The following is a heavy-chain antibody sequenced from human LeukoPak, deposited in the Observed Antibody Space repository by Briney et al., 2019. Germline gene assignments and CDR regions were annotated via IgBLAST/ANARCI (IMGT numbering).Heavy chain of an antibody. Sequence: PGGSLRLSCAASGFTFSTYSMSWVRQAPRKGLEWVSVIYPNGGTTYYADSVKGRFTITRDNSKNTLYLQMYSLRAEDTAVYYCAKDQRPDTGYDIDSWGQGTLVTVSS. V-gene: IGHV3-23*01. CDR2: IYPNGGTT. J-gene: IGHJ4*02. CDR3: AKDQRPDTGYDIDS. D-gene: IGHD5-12*01. CDR1: GFTFSTYS.